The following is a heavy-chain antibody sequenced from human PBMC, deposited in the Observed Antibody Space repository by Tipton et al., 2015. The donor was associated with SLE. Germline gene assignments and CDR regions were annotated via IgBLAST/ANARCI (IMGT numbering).Heavy chain of an antibody. CDR3: ARGIYLLTGEEYWYFDL. V-gene: IGHV4-61*02. D-gene: IGHD7-27*01. CDR1: GGSISSGSYY. J-gene: IGHJ2*01. CDR2: IYTSGST. Sequence: TLSLTCTVSGGSISSGSYYWSWIRQPAGKGLEWIGRIYTSGSTYYNPSLKSRVTISVDTSKNQFSLKLSSVTAADTAVYYCARGIYLLTGEEYWYFDLWGRGTLVTVSS.